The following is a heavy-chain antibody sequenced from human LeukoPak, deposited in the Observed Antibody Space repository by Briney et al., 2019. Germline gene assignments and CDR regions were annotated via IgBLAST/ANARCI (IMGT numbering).Heavy chain of an antibody. CDR2: ISSSSSYI. CDR1: GFTFSSYS. V-gene: IGHV3-21*04. J-gene: IGHJ4*02. D-gene: IGHD3-9*01. Sequence: PGGSLRLSCAASGFTFSSYSMNWVRQAPGKGLEWVSSISSSSSYIYYADSVKGRFTISRDNAKNSLYLQMNSLRAEDTAVYYCAKISLTGYYGSSYYFDYWGQGTLVTVSS. CDR3: AKISLTGYYGSSYYFDY.